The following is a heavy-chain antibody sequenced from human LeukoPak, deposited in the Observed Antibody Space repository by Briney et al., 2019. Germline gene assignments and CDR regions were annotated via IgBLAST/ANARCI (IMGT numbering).Heavy chain of an antibody. CDR1: GFTFSSYW. V-gene: IGHV3-66*01. J-gene: IGHJ4*02. D-gene: IGHD2-15*01. Sequence: PGGSLRLSCAASGFTFSSYWMSWVRQAPGKVLEWVSVIYSGDTPYYADSVKGRSTISRDNSKNTLYLQMNSLRAEDTAVYYCARATSAYSGLWDYWGQGTLVTVSS. CDR2: IYSGDTP. CDR3: ARATSAYSGLWDY.